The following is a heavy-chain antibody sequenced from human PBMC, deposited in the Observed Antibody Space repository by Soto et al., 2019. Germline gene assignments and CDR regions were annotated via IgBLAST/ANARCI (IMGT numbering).Heavy chain of an antibody. Sequence: QVQLVESGGGVVQPGRSLRLSCAASGFTFTKYPMHWVRQAPGKGLEWVAVISYEGNEQYYADSVKGRLTVSRDNSKNTLYLQMNSLRIEDTALYYCARGRAGTWGTDFDDWGQGTLVTVSS. CDR3: ARGRAGTWGTDFDD. J-gene: IGHJ4*02. V-gene: IGHV3-30*04. CDR1: GFTFTKYP. CDR2: ISYEGNEQ. D-gene: IGHD1-7*01.